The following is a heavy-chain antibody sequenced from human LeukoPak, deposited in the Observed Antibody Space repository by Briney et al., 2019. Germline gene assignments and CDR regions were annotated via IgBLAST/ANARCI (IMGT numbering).Heavy chain of an antibody. V-gene: IGHV1-8*02. D-gene: IGHD6-13*01. CDR3: ARGDSSSWYIEGYFQH. J-gene: IGHJ1*01. CDR1: GYTFTGYY. Sequence: SVKASCKASGYTFTGYYMHWVRQATGQGLEWMGWMNPNSGNTGYTQKFQGRVTITRNTSRSTAYMQLSSLRSEDAAVYYCARGDSSSWYIEGYFQHWGQGTLVTVSS. CDR2: MNPNSGNT.